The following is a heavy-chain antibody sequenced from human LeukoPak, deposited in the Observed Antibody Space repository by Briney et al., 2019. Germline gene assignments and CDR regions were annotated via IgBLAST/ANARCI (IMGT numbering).Heavy chain of an antibody. Sequence: SQTLSLTCAIAGDSVSSNSAAWNWIRQSPSRGLEWPGRTYYRSKWYNDYAVSVKSRITINPDTSKNQFSLQLSSVTAADTAVYYCARTTNYGSGTFDYWGQGTLVTVSS. CDR2: TYYRSKWYN. D-gene: IGHD3-10*01. CDR1: GDSVSSNSAA. J-gene: IGHJ4*02. V-gene: IGHV6-1*01. CDR3: ARTTNYGSGTFDY.